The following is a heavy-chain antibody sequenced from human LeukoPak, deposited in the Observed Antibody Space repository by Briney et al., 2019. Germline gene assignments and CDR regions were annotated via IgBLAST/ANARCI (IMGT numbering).Heavy chain of an antibody. Sequence: SETLSLTCTVSGGSISSYYWSWIRQPPGKGLEWIGYIYYSGSTNYNPSLKSRVTISVDTSKNQFSLKLSSVTAEDTAVYYCANDRGVPYYYYGMDVWGQGTTVTVSS. CDR3: ANDRGVPYYYYGMDV. CDR2: IYYSGST. CDR1: GGSISSYY. D-gene: IGHD3-10*01. V-gene: IGHV4-59*01. J-gene: IGHJ6*02.